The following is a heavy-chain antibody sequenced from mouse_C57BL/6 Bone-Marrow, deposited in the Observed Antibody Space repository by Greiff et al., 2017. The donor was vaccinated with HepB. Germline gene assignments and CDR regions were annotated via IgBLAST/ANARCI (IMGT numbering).Heavy chain of an antibody. CDR2: IHPNSGST. CDR3: ARYNDGSRGDAMDY. CDR1: GYTFTSYW. Sequence: QVQLQHPGAELVKPGASVKLSCKASGYTFTSYWMHWVKQRPGQGLEWIGMIHPNSGSTNYNEKFKSKATLTVDKSSSTAYMQLSSLTSEDSAVYYCARYNDGSRGDAMDYWGQGTSVTVSS. J-gene: IGHJ4*01. V-gene: IGHV1-64*01. D-gene: IGHD1-1*01.